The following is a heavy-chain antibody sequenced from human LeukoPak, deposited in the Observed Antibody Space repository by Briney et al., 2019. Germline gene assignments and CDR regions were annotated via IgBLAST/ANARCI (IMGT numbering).Heavy chain of an antibody. Sequence: KAGGSLRLSCAASGFTFNSYTMSWVRQAPGKGLDWVGRIKTKTDTGTTDYAAPVKGRFTISRDDSKNTLYLQMNSLKTEDTAVYYCTTGTGRTDFDYWGQGTLVTVSS. D-gene: IGHD4-17*01. V-gene: IGHV3-15*01. CDR3: TTGTGRTDFDY. CDR2: IKTKTDTGTT. CDR1: GFTFNSYT. J-gene: IGHJ4*02.